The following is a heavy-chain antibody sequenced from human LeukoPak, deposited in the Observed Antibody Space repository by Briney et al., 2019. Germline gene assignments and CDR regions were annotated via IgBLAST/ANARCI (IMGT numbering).Heavy chain of an antibody. V-gene: IGHV4-59*12. D-gene: IGHD3-10*01. CDR1: GGSISSYY. J-gene: IGHJ5*02. Sequence: SETLSLTCTVSGGSISSYYWSWIRQPPGKGLEWIGYIYYSGSTYYNPSLKSRVTISVDTSKNQFSLKLSSVTAADTAVYYCARERVYGSGSWGQGTLVTVSS. CDR3: ARERVYGSGS. CDR2: IYYSGST.